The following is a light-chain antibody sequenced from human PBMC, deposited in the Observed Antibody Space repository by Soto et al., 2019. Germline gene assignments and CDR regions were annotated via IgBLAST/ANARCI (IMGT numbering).Light chain of an antibody. J-gene: IGKJ2*02. CDR3: QQRAKWPST. CDR2: DAY. V-gene: IGKV3-11*01. Sequence: EIVLTQSPAILSLSPGERATLSCRTNQTVSTYLAWYQHKTGQAPSLLIYDAYTRATGVGARFAGSGSATDFSLTTTSLEPEDFAVYYCQQRAKWPSTFGPGTKVDIK. CDR1: QTVSTY.